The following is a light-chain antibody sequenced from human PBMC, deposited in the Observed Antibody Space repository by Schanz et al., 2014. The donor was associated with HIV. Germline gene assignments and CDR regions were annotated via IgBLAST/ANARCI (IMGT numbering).Light chain of an antibody. CDR2: GKN. V-gene: IGLV1-40*01. J-gene: IGLJ2*01. CDR1: SSNIGAGYD. Sequence: QSVLTQPPSVSGAPGQRVTISCTGSSSNIGAGYDVHWYLQLPGRAPKLLIYGKNNRPSGVPDRFSGPKSGTSASLAITGLQAEDEADYYCQSFDRGMRGLIFGGGTKLTVL. CDR3: QSFDRGMRGLI.